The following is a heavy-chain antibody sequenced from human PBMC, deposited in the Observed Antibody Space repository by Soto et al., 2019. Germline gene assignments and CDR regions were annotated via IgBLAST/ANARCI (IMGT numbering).Heavy chain of an antibody. CDR1: GFTFNNYA. Sequence: VQLLESGGGLVQPGESLRLSCAASGFTFNNYAMTWARQAPGKGLEWISAISGSGDETHYADSVTGRFTVSRDNFKNTLFLQMSSLRAEDAALYFCGKGTFSSISKTSNSWGRGTLVTVSS. CDR3: GKGTFSSISKTSNS. J-gene: IGHJ5*02. CDR2: ISGSGDET. V-gene: IGHV3-23*01. D-gene: IGHD6-13*01.